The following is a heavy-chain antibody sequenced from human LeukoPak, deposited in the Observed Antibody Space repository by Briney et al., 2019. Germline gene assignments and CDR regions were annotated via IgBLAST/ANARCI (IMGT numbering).Heavy chain of an antibody. J-gene: IGHJ4*02. CDR3: ARGSYYISAPPDY. CDR2: ISNNGGRT. D-gene: IGHD3-16*01. CDR1: GFSFSSNT. Sequence: GGSLRLSCAGSGFSFSSNTMSWVRQAPGRGLEWVSAISNNGGRTDYADSVKGRFTISRDNAKNSLYLQMNSLRAEDTAVYYCARGSYYISAPPDYWGQGTLVTVSS. V-gene: IGHV3-23*01.